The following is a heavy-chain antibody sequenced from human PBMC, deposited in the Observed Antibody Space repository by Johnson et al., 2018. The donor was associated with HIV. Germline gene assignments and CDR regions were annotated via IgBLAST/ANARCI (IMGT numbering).Heavy chain of an antibody. D-gene: IGHD6-13*01. V-gene: IGHV3-48*04. Sequence: VQLVESGGGLVQPGRSLRLSCAPSGLTFSSYGMSWVRQAPGKGPEWISYIRTSSSTIYYADSVKGRFTISRDNAKNSLYLQMNSLRADDTAVYYCVRRPFGAAPGADACDIWGQGTMVTVSS. J-gene: IGHJ3*02. CDR2: IRTSSSTI. CDR1: GLTFSSYG. CDR3: VRRPFGAAPGADACDI.